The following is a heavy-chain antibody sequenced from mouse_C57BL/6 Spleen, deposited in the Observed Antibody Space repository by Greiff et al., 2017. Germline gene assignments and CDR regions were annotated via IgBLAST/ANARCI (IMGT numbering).Heavy chain of an antibody. V-gene: IGHV14-4*01. CDR3: TTFYDYDHAY. Sequence: EVQLQQSGAELVRPGASVKLSCTASGFNIKDDYMHWVKQRPEQGLEWIGWIDPENGDTEYASKFQGKATITADTSSNTAYLQLSSLTSEDTAVYYCTTFYDYDHAYWGQGTLVTVSA. D-gene: IGHD2-4*01. CDR1: GFNIKDDY. J-gene: IGHJ3*01. CDR2: IDPENGDT.